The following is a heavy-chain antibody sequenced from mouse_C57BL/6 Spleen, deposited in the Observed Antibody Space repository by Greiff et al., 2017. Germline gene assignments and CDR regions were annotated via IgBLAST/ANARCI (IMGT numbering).Heavy chain of an antibody. CDR2: IRYDGST. CDR3: ARDRDYYCGRRYDAMDY. J-gene: IGHJ4*01. CDR1: GYSITSGYY. V-gene: IGHV3-6*01. D-gene: IGHD1-1*01. Sequence: VQLQEPGPGLVKPSPSLSLTCSVTGYSITSGYYWNWIRQFPGNKLEWMGYIRYDGSTNYNPSLKNRVSITRDTSKTQFFLKLNAVTTEDTATYDCARDRDYYCGRRYDAMDYWGQGTSVTVSS.